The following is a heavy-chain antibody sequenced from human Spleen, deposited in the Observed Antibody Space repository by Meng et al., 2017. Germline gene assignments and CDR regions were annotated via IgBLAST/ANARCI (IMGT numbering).Heavy chain of an antibody. CDR1: GGTFSNYA. V-gene: IGHV1-69*05. CDR3: AGYGYSSGWYYYYYGMDV. CDR2: IIPIFGTA. J-gene: IGHJ6*02. Sequence: SVKVSCKASGGTFSNYAINWVRQAPGQGLEWMGGIIPIFGTANYAQKFQGRVTITTDESTSTAYMELSSLRSEDTAVYYCAGYGYSSGWYYYYYGMDVWGQGTTVTVSS. D-gene: IGHD6-19*01.